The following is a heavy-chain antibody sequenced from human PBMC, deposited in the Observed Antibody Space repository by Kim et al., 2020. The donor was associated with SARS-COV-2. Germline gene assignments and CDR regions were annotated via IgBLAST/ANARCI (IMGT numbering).Heavy chain of an antibody. J-gene: IGHJ5*01. V-gene: IGHV4-34*01. CDR2: INHSGST. CDR1: GGSFSGYY. Sequence: SETLSLTCAVYGGSFSGYYWSWIRQPPGKGLEWIGEINHSGSTNYNPSLKSRVTISVDTSKNQFSLKLSSVTAADTAVYYCARREYSSSWFDYWGQGTL. CDR3: ARREYSSSWFDY. D-gene: IGHD6-13*01.